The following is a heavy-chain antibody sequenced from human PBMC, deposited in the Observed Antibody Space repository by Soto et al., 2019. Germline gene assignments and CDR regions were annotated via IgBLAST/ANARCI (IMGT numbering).Heavy chain of an antibody. Sequence: SATLYLTCPISCGSIGSGDYYCSWIRQPPGKGLEWIGEITHRGSTNYNPSLKSRVTISVDTSKNQFSLKLSSVTAADTAVYYCARGRPYYDILTGPSYYYYYGMDVWGQGTTVT. V-gene: IGHV4-30-4*02. CDR2: ITHRGST. J-gene: IGHJ6*02. D-gene: IGHD3-9*01. CDR1: CGSIGSGDYY. CDR3: ARGRPYYDILTGPSYYYYYGMDV.